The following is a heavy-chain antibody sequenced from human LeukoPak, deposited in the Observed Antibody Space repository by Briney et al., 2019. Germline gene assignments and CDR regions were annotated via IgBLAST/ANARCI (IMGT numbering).Heavy chain of an antibody. J-gene: IGHJ5*02. Sequence: SETLSLTCTVSGGSISSSSYYWGWIRQPPGKGLGWIGSIYYSGSTYYNPSLKSRVTISVDTSKNQFSLKLSSVTAADTAVYYCARGPPGYSSGWYNWFDPWGQGTLVTVSS. D-gene: IGHD6-19*01. CDR2: IYYSGST. CDR3: ARGPPGYSSGWYNWFDP. V-gene: IGHV4-39*07. CDR1: GGSISSSSYY.